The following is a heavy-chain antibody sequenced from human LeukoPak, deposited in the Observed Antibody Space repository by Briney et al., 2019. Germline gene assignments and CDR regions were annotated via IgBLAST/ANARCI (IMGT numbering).Heavy chain of an antibody. CDR1: GGSIRNDY. J-gene: IGHJ5*02. CDR3: ARHRPGERRFDP. CDR2: INYSGST. D-gene: IGHD3-16*01. Sequence: ETLSLTCAVSGGSIRNDYWSWIRQPPGKGLEWIAYINYSGSTNYNPSLESRVTISVDTSKNLFSLKFTSVTAADTAVYYCARHRPGERRFDPWGQGTLVTVSS. V-gene: IGHV4-59*08.